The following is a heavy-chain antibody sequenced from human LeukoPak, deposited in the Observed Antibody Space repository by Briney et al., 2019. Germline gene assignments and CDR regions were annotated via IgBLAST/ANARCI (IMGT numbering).Heavy chain of an antibody. J-gene: IGHJ3*02. V-gene: IGHV3-7*03. CDR3: ARDWVEGVPFDAFDI. CDR2: IKEDGSEK. CDR1: GFTLNSYW. Sequence: GGSLRLSCAASGFTLNSYWMIWVRQAPGKGLEWVANIKEDGSEKYYVDSVKGRFTISRDNAPNSVYLHMNSLTAEDTALYYCARDWVEGVPFDAFDIWGQGTMVSVSS. D-gene: IGHD3-10*01.